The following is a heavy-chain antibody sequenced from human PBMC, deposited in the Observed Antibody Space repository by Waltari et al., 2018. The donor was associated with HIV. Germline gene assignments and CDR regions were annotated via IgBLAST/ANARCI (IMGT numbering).Heavy chain of an antibody. J-gene: IGHJ6*02. D-gene: IGHD4-17*01. V-gene: IGHV4-39*07. CDR3: ARSDEGYGERPRDYGMDV. Sequence: QLQLQESGPGLVKPSETLSLTCTVSGGSISSSSYYWGWIRQPPGKGLEWIGSIYYSGSTDYNPSLKSRVTISVDTSKNQFSLKLSSVTAADTAVYYCARSDEGYGERPRDYGMDVWGQGTTVTVSS. CDR2: IYYSGST. CDR1: GGSISSSSYY.